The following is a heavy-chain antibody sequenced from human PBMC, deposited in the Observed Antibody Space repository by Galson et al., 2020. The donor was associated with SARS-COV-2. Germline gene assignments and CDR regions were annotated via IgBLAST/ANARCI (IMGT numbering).Heavy chain of an antibody. CDR1: GGPFSDYS. D-gene: IGHD3-22*01. CDR2: VHHSGTP. V-gene: IGHV4-34*01. CDR3: ARGNRDINMILVVITAVNYHFDG. Sequence: ETSSPTCAVYGGPFSDYSWPWIRQPPGKGLEWIGEVHHSGTPNYNSSLNRRATISVHTSKNQFSLKLSSVTAADTAVYYCARGNRDINMILVVITAVNYHFDGWGQGTLVTVAS. J-gene: IGHJ4*02.